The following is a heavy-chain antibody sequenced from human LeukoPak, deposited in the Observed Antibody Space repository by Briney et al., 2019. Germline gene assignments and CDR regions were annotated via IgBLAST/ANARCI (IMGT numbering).Heavy chain of an antibody. Sequence: SQTLSLTCTVSGGSISSGSYYWSWIRQPAGKGLEWIGRIYTSGSTNYNPSIKSRVTILIDTSKKQFSLKLSSVTAADTAVYYCARESGYTYGRDYWGQGTLVTVSS. J-gene: IGHJ4*02. CDR2: IYTSGST. V-gene: IGHV4-61*02. D-gene: IGHD5-18*01. CDR1: GGSISSGSYY. CDR3: ARESGYTYGRDY.